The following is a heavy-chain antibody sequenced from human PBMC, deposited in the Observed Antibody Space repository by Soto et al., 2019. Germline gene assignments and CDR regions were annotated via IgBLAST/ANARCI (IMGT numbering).Heavy chain of an antibody. D-gene: IGHD3-10*01. CDR2: IWSDGSKE. CDR3: ARERTFGDNKHNYMDV. CDR1: EFTFSRHG. V-gene: IGHV3-33*01. J-gene: IGHJ6*03. Sequence: QVQLVESGGGVVQPGRSLRLSCAASEFTFSRHGMHWVRQAPGKGLQWVGVIWSDGSKEVYADSVKGRFIISRDNYKNILYLQMNSLRAEDTAVYYCARERTFGDNKHNYMDVWGTGITVTVSS.